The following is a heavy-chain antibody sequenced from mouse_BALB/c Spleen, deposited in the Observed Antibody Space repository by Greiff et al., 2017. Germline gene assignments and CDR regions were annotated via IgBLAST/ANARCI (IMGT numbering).Heavy chain of an antibody. Sequence: DVQLQESGAELVRSGASVKLSCTASGFNIKDYYMHWVKQRPEQGLEWIGWIDPENGDTEYAPKFQGKATMTADTSSNTAYLQLSSLTSEDTAVYYCNACGITSSYWYFDVWGAGTTVTVSS. CDR3: NACGITSSYWYFDV. J-gene: IGHJ1*01. V-gene: IGHV14-4*02. D-gene: IGHD1-1*01. CDR1: GFNIKDYY. CDR2: IDPENGDT.